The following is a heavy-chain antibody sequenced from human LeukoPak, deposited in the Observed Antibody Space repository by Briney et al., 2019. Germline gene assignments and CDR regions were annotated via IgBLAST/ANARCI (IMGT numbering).Heavy chain of an antibody. D-gene: IGHD3-10*01. CDR2: INPNSGGT. CDR1: GYTFTGYY. Sequence: ASVKVSCKASGYTFTGYYMHWVRQAPGQGLEWMGWINPNSGGTNYAQKFQGRVTMTRDTSISTAYMELSRLRSDDTAVYYCARDLRITMVRGVISPTPRVTVNSDYWGQGTLVTVSS. J-gene: IGHJ4*02. V-gene: IGHV1-2*02. CDR3: ARDLRITMVRGVISPTPRVTVNSDY.